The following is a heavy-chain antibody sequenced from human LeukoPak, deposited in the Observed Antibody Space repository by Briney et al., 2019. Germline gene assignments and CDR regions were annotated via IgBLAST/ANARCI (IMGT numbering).Heavy chain of an antibody. V-gene: IGHV1-2*02. J-gene: IGHJ3*02. Sequence: ASVKVSRKASGYTFTGYYMHWVRQAPGQGLEWMGWINPNSGGTNYAQKFQGRVTMTRDTSISTAYMELSRLRSDDTAVYYCAREGGSYGSAFDIWGQGTMVTVSS. CDR2: INPNSGGT. D-gene: IGHD1-26*01. CDR3: AREGGSYGSAFDI. CDR1: GYTFTGYY.